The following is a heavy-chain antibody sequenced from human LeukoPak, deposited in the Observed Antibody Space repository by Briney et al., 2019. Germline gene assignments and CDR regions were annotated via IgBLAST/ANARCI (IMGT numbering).Heavy chain of an antibody. D-gene: IGHD6-19*01. J-gene: IGHJ4*02. V-gene: IGHV5-51*01. CDR1: GYSFTSYW. CDR2: IYASDSDT. Sequence: RGEPLKISCKGSGYSFTSYWIGWVRQMPRKGLEWMGIIYASDSDTRYSPSFQGQVTISADKSISTAYLQWSSLKASDTAMYYCARRGIAVDGYFDYWGQGTLVSVST. CDR3: ARRGIAVDGYFDY.